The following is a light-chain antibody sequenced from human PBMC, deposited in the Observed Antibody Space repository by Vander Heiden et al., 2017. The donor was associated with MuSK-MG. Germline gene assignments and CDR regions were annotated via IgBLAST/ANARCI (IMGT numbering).Light chain of an antibody. CDR3: QQGYSAPLT. V-gene: IGKV1-39*01. CDR2: AAS. J-gene: IGKJ4*01. Sequence: DIQMNQPPSSLSASVGGSVTITCRASQSISTHLNWYQQKPGKAPKLLIYAASSLQSGVPSRFSGSGSGTEFTLTISSLQPEDFAAYYCQQGYSAPLTFGGGTKVEVK. CDR1: QSISTH.